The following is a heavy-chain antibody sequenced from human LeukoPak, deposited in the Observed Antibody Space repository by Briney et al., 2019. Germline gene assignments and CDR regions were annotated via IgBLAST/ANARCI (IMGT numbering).Heavy chain of an antibody. CDR2: IYYTGST. D-gene: IGHD6-25*01. CDR1: GGSINTYY. CDR3: AKSGGYGLIDY. Sequence: PSETLSLTCNVSGGSINTYYWTWIRHPPGKGLEWIGYIYYTGSTKYNPSLQSRVTISIDTSKNQVSLKMSSVTAADTAVYYCAKSGGYGLIDYWGQGTLVTVSS. V-gene: IGHV4-59*08. J-gene: IGHJ4*01.